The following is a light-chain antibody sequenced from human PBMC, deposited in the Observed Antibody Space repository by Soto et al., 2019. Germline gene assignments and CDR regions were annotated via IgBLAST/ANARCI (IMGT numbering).Light chain of an antibody. CDR2: AAS. CDR1: QGIRTD. J-gene: IGKJ1*01. V-gene: IGKV1-6*01. CDR3: LQDYNYPRT. Sequence: AIQMTQSPSSLSASVGDRVTITCRASQGIRTDLGWYQQKPGKAPNLLIYAASSLQSGVTSRFSGSGSGTDFTLTISSLQPDDVATDYCLQDYNYPRTVGQGTKVEIK.